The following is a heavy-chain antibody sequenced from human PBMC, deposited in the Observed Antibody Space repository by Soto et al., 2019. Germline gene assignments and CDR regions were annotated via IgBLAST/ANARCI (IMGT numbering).Heavy chain of an antibody. V-gene: IGHV1-69*01. CDR1: GGTFSGYA. Sequence: QVQLVQSGAEVKKPGSSVKVSCKASGGTFSGYAISWVRQAPGQGLEWMGGISPICGTANYEQKLQGRVTITADESTSTVYMELGSLRSEDTAIYHCARERDFVLTDGYYYCHGMDVWGQGTTVTVSS. J-gene: IGHJ6*02. D-gene: IGHD3-16*02. CDR2: ISPICGTA. CDR3: ARERDFVLTDGYYYCHGMDV.